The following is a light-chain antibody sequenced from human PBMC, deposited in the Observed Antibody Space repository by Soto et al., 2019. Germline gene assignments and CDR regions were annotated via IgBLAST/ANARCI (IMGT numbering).Light chain of an antibody. Sequence: EIVLTQSPATLSLSPGERATLSCRASQSVSSYLAWYRQKAGQAPRLLIYDTSNRATGIPARFSGSGSGTDFTLTISSLEPEDFAVYYCQQRSNWPRGMYTFGQGTKLEI. CDR1: QSVSSY. V-gene: IGKV3-11*01. CDR3: QQRSNWPRGMYT. CDR2: DTS. J-gene: IGKJ2*01.